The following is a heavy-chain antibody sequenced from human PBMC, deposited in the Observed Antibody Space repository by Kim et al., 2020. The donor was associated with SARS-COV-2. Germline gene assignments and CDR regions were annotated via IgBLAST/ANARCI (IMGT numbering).Heavy chain of an antibody. CDR3: ARVGGQRGRFMDV. D-gene: IGHD3-16*01. Sequence: YVDSVKGRFTISRDNAKNSLYLQMNSLRAEDTAVYYCARVGGQRGRFMDVWGKGTTVTVSS. J-gene: IGHJ6*03. V-gene: IGHV3-7*04.